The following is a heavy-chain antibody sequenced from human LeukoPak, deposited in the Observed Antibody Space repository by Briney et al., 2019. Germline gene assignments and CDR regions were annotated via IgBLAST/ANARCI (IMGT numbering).Heavy chain of an antibody. D-gene: IGHD1-1*01. J-gene: IGHJ5*02. CDR2: IFSRGTT. V-gene: IGHV4-4*07. CDR1: GGYISGYY. CDR3: ARDHNGGFDP. Sequence: SETLSLTCTLSGGYISGYYWSWIRQPAGKGLEWIGRIFSRGTTNYNPSLKSRVTMSVDTSKNQFSLKLSSVTPANTAVYYCARDHNGGFDPWGQGTLVTVSS.